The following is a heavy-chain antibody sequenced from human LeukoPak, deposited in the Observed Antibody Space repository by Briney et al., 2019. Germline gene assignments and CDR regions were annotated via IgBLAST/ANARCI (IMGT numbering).Heavy chain of an antibody. V-gene: IGHV1-8*02. CDR3: ARQSNYDFWSGYSPNYYYMDV. CDR2: MNPNSGNK. CDR1: GYTFTSYD. J-gene: IGHJ6*03. D-gene: IGHD3-3*01. Sequence: GASVKVSCKASGYTFTSYDINWGRQATGQGVEWWGWMNPNSGNKGYAQKFQGRVNIIRNTSISTAYMELRSLRSEDTAVYYCARQSNYDFWSGYSPNYYYMDVWGKGTTVTVSS.